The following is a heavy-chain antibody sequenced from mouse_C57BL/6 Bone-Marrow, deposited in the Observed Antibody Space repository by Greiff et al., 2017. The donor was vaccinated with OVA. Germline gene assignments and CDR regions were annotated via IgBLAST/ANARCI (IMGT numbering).Heavy chain of an antibody. D-gene: IGHD2-3*01. CDR3: ARQRDGYFYAMDY. V-gene: IGHV5-12*01. Sequence: DVMLVESGGGLVQPGGSLKLSCAASGFTFSDYYMYWVRQTPEKRLEWVAYISTGGGSTYYPDTVKGRFTISRDNAKNTLYLQMSRLKSEDTAMYYCARQRDGYFYAMDYWGQGTSVTVSS. J-gene: IGHJ4*01. CDR2: ISTGGGST. CDR1: GFTFSDYY.